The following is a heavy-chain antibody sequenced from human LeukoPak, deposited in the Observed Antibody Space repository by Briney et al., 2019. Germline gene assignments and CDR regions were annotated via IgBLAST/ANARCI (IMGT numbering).Heavy chain of an antibody. V-gene: IGHV3-20*04. CDR1: GFTFDDYG. CDR2: ISWDGGST. Sequence: PGGSLRLSCAASGFTFDDYGMSWVRQAPGKGLEWVSLISWDGGSTYYADSVKGRFTISRDHSKNTLYLQMNTLRAEDTAVYYCAAHPSSAYWGRGTLVTVSS. J-gene: IGHJ4*02. CDR3: AAHPSSAY. D-gene: IGHD6-6*01.